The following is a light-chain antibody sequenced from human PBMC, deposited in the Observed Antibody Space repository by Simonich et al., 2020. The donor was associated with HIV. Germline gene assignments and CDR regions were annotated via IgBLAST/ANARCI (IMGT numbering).Light chain of an antibody. CDR1: SSDVGGYHY. CDR3: SSYIISGV. CDR2: DVT. J-gene: IGLJ3*02. V-gene: IGLV2-14*01. Sequence: QSALTQPASVSGSPGQSITISCTGTSSDVGGYHYVSWYQQHPGKTPKPMIYDVTKRPSGVSNRFSGSKSGNTASLTISGLQAEDEAHYYCSSYIISGVFGGGTKLTVL.